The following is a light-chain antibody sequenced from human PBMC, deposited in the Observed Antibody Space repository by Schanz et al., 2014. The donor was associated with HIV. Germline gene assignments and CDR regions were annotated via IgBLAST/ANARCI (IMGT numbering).Light chain of an antibody. CDR3: QHYGSS. CDR1: QTVSSNS. Sequence: EIVLTQSPVILSLSPGERATLSCRASQTVSSNSLGWYQQKRGQVPRLLIYGASSRATGIPDRFSGSGSGTDFTLTISRLEPEDFAVYYCQHYGSSFGPGTKVDIK. CDR2: GAS. V-gene: IGKV3-20*01. J-gene: IGKJ3*01.